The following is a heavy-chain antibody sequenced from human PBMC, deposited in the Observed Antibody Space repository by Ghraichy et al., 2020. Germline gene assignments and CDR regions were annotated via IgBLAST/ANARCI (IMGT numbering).Heavy chain of an antibody. J-gene: IGHJ4*02. CDR2: ISAYNGNT. Sequence: ASVKVSCKASGYTFTSYGISWVRQAPGQGLEWMGWISAYNGNTNYAQKLQGRVTMTTDTSTSTAYMELRSLRSDDTAVYYCARVGNYDILTGYYGEGSRSFFDYWGQGTLVTVSS. D-gene: IGHD3-9*01. CDR1: GYTFTSYG. V-gene: IGHV1-18*04. CDR3: ARVGNYDILTGYYGEGSRSFFDY.